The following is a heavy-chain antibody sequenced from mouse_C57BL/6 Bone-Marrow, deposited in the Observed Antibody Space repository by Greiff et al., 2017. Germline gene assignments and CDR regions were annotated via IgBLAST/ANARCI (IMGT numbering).Heavy chain of an antibody. CDR2: IDPENGDT. CDR3: TLGESYWYFDV. CDR1: GFNIKDDY. Sequence: EVQLQQSGAELVRPGASVKLSCTASGFNIKDDYMHWVKQRPEQGLEWIGWIDPENGDTEYASKFQGKATITADTSSNTAYLQLSSLTSEDTAVYYCTLGESYWYFDVWGTGTTVTVSS. V-gene: IGHV14-4*01. J-gene: IGHJ1*03. D-gene: IGHD4-1*01.